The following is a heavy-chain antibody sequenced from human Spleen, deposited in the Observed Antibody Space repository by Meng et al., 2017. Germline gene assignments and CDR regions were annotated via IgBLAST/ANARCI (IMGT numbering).Heavy chain of an antibody. CDR1: DKSSGDYL. CDR3: ASGPTTIAHDFDY. V-gene: IGHV4-34*01. CDR2: NHHSGHT. Sequence: LPQGGEVLYTRATTQSLPHVASDKSSGDYLCCVIHHPPEERPGMIGENHHSGHTNYDPSFQSRATISVDTSQSTPSLKLSSVTAADSAVYYCASGPTTIAHDFDYWGQGTLVTVSS. J-gene: IGHJ4*02. D-gene: IGHD5-24*01.